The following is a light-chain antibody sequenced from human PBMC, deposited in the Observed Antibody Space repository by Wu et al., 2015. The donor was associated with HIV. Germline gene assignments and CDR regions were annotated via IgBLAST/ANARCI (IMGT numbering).Light chain of an antibody. J-gene: IGKJ1*01. Sequence: DTVMTQSPATLSVSPGDTATLSCGASQSVDSKLVWYQQRPGQAPRLLIYGASTRATDIPARFRGSGSGTEFTLNITNIQSEDFAVYYCQQYNTWQTFGQGTKVEIK. CDR1: QSVDSK. V-gene: IGKV3-15*01. CDR2: GAS. CDR3: QQYNTWQT.